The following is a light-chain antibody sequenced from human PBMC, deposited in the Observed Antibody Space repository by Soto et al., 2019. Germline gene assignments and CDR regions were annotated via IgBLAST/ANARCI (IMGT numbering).Light chain of an antibody. Sequence: QSALTQPGSVSGSPGQSVTISCTGTSSDVGGYNYVSWYQQHPGKAPKLMIYDVSNRPSGVPDRFSGSKSGNTASLTISGLQAEEEADYYCSSYAGSYTVVFGGGTKLTVL. J-gene: IGLJ2*01. CDR2: DVS. V-gene: IGLV2-11*01. CDR1: SSDVGGYNY. CDR3: SSYAGSYTVV.